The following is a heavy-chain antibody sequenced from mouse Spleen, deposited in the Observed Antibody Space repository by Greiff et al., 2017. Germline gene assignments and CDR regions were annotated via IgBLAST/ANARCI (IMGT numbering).Heavy chain of an antibody. CDR2: IYPGSGNT. V-gene: IGHV1-76*01. CDR1: GYTFTDYY. Sequence: QVQLQQSGAELVRPGASVKLSCKASGYTFTDYYINWVKQRPGQGLEWIARIYPGSGNTYYNEKFKGKATLTAEKSSSTAHMQLSSLTSEDSAVYFCARSYYFDYWGQGTTLTVSS. CDR3: ARSYYFDY. J-gene: IGHJ2*01.